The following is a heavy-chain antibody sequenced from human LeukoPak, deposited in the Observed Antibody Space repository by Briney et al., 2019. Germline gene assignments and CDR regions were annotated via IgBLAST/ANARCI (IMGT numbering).Heavy chain of an antibody. CDR1: GGFISSSY. V-gene: IGHV4-59*01. CDR3: ARVNSGNYYEFEY. Sequence: SETLSLTCTVSGGFISSSYWSWIRQPPGKGLEWLGYIYYSGSTNYNPSLRSRVTISVDTSKNQFSLKLSSVAAADTAVYYCARVNSGNYYEFEYWGRGTLVTVSS. D-gene: IGHD1-26*01. CDR2: IYYSGST. J-gene: IGHJ4*02.